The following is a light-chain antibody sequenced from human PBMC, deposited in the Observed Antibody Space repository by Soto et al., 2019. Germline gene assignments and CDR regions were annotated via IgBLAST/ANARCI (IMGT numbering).Light chain of an antibody. J-gene: IGKJ5*01. V-gene: IGKV3-11*01. CDR2: DAS. CDR1: QSVGSY. Sequence: EIVLTQSPATLSLSPGERATLSCRASQSVGSYLAWYQQKPGQAPRLLIYDASNRATAIPARFSGSGSGTDFTLTISSLEPEDFAVYYCQQRSNWPPITFGQGTRLDIK. CDR3: QQRSNWPPIT.